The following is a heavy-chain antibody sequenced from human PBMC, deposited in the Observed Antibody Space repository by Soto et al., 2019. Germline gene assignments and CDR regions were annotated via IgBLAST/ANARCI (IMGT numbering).Heavy chain of an antibody. CDR1: GGTFSSYA. CDR2: IIRIFGTA. J-gene: IGHJ6*02. Sequence: QVQLVQSGAEVKKPGSSVKVSCKASGGTFSSYAISWVRQAPGQGLEWMGGIIRIFGTANYAQKFQGRVTITADESTSTAYMELSSLRAEDTAVYYCASVAAAVYYFYGMDVWGQGTTVTVSS. D-gene: IGHD6-13*01. CDR3: ASVAAAVYYFYGMDV. V-gene: IGHV1-69*12.